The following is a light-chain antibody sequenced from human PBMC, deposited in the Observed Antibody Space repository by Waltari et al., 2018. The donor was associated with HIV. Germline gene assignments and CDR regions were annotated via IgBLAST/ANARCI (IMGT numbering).Light chain of an antibody. CDR1: SRDVGGYNY. Sequence: QSALTQPASVSGSPGQSITISCTGTSRDVGGYNYVSWYQQHPGKAPKRMIYDVSNRPSGVSNRFSGSKSSNTASLTISGIQAEDEADYYCSSYTSSSTPYVFGTGTKVTVL. V-gene: IGLV2-14*03. CDR3: SSYTSSSTPYV. J-gene: IGLJ1*01. CDR2: DVS.